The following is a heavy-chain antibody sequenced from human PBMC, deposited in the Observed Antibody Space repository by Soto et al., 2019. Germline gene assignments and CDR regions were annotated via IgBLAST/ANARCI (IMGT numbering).Heavy chain of an antibody. V-gene: IGHV3-48*03. J-gene: IGHJ4*02. CDR2: ISSSGRTI. Sequence: GSLRLSCAASGFTSSSYEMNWVRQAPGKGLEWVSYISSSGRTIYYADSVKGRFTISRDNAKNSLYLQMNSLRAEDTAVYYCARVKVGAQSLDFWGQGTLVTVSS. D-gene: IGHD1-26*01. CDR3: ARVKVGAQSLDF. CDR1: GFTSSSYE.